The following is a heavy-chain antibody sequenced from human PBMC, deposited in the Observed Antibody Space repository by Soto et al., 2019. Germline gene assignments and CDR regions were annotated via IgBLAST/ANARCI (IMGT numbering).Heavy chain of an antibody. Sequence: QVQLVQSGAEVKKPGASVKVSCKASGYTFTSYDINWVRQATGQGLEWMGWMNPNSGNTGYAQKFQGRVTMTRNTSISTAYMELSSLRYEGTAVSYGASGRYYDFGGGQMNAFEIWGQGTMVTVSS. CDR2: MNPNSGNT. CDR1: GYTFTSYD. CDR3: ASGRYYDFGGGQMNAFEI. D-gene: IGHD3-3*01. V-gene: IGHV1-8*01. J-gene: IGHJ3*02.